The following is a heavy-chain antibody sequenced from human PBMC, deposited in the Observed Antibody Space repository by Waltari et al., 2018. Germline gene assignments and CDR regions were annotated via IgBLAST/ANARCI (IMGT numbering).Heavy chain of an antibody. Sequence: QVHLQESGPGLVKPSETLSLTCTVSGDSISSYYWTWIRQPAGKGLEWIGSISRSGRTIDHPRLKERVTMSVDTSKNQSSLKVISVPAADTAVYYCVRDQRVGGTLLYNWFDPWGQGTLVTVSA. J-gene: IGHJ5*02. CDR1: GDSISSYY. CDR2: ISRSGRT. V-gene: IGHV4-4*07. CDR3: VRDQRVGGTLLYNWFDP. D-gene: IGHD1-26*01.